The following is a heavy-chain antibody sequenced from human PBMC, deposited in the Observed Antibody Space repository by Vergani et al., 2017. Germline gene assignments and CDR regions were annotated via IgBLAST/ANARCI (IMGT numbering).Heavy chain of an antibody. CDR3: AKEGGGYCSGGTCYPEY. V-gene: IGHV3-30*02. CDR2: IRSDESRR. CDR1: GFTFNSYG. J-gene: IGHJ4*02. Sequence: QVQLVESGGGVVQPGGSLRLSCAASGFTFNSYGMHWVRQAPGKGLEWLASIRSDESRRYYGESMEGPFTISRDNSKNTLYLQMKSLRPEDTAVYYCAKEGGGYCSGGTCYPEYWGQGTLVIVSS. D-gene: IGHD2-15*01.